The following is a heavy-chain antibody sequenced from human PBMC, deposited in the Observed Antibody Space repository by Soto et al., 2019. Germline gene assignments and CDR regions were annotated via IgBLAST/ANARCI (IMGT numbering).Heavy chain of an antibody. Sequence: QVQLQESGPGLVKPSQTLSLTCTVSGGSISSGGYYCSWIRQHPGKGLEWIGYIYYSGSTYYNPSLKSRVTISVDTSKNQCSLKLSSVAAADTAVYYCARVRGGGPFDDWGQGTLVTVSS. J-gene: IGHJ4*02. CDR3: ARVRGGGPFDD. CDR1: GGSISSGGYY. CDR2: IYYSGST. D-gene: IGHD1-26*01. V-gene: IGHV4-31*03.